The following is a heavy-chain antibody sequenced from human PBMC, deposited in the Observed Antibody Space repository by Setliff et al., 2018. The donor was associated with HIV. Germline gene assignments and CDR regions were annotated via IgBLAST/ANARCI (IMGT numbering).Heavy chain of an antibody. J-gene: IGHJ5*02. Sequence: SETLSLTCAVYGGSFSHYYWTWIRQSPGKGLEWIAEINQERTTFYNPSLKSRVIMSLDTSRNEVSLRLNSVTAADTATYFCARVRLSFDNVRCFDLWGQGTLVTVSS. CDR3: ARVRLSFDNVRCFDL. V-gene: IGHV4-34*01. D-gene: IGHD1-20*01. CDR1: GGSFSHYY. CDR2: INQERTT.